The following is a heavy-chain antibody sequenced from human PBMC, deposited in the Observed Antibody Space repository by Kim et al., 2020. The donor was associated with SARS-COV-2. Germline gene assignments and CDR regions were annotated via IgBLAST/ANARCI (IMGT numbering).Heavy chain of an antibody. CDR3: AKDDSSGLPNDY. D-gene: IGHD3-22*01. Sequence: YYADSVKGRFTISRDNSKNTLYLQMNSLRAEDTAVYYCAKDDSSGLPNDYWGQGTLVTVSS. J-gene: IGHJ4*02. V-gene: IGHV3-23*01.